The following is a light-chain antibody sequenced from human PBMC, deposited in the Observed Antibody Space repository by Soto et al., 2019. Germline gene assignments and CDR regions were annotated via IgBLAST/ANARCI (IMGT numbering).Light chain of an antibody. Sequence: IVLTQSPGPLSLSPGEGATLSCRASQSLSNNYLAWYQQKPGQAPRLVIYGASSRATGIPDRFSASGSGTDFTLTISRLEPEDFAVYFCQQYSSSPVTFGQGTKVDIK. V-gene: IGKV3-20*01. CDR1: QSLSNNY. CDR2: GAS. CDR3: QQYSSSPVT. J-gene: IGKJ1*01.